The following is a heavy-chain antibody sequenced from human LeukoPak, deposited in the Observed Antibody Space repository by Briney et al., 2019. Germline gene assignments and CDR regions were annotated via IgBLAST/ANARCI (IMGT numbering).Heavy chain of an antibody. V-gene: IGHV3-9*01. CDR3: AKGPGYYDFWSGLPYYFDY. CDR1: GFTFDDYA. J-gene: IGHJ4*02. CDR2: ISWNSGSI. D-gene: IGHD3-3*01. Sequence: PGGSLRLSCAASGFTFDDYAMHWVRRAPGKGLEWVSGISWNSGSIGYADSVKGRFTISRDNAKNSLYLQMNSLRAEDTALYYCAKGPGYYDFWSGLPYYFDYWGQGTLVTVSS.